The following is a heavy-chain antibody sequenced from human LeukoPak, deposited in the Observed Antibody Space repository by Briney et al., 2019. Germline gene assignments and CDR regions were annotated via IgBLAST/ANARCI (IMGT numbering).Heavy chain of an antibody. CDR2: IKSKTDGGTT. CDR1: GFTFSNAW. V-gene: IGHV3-15*01. J-gene: IGHJ6*03. CDR3: TTYDFWSGYYMGPWYYYYMDV. D-gene: IGHD3-3*01. Sequence: GGSLRLSWAASGFTFSNAWMSWVRQAPGKGLEWVGRIKSKTDGGTTDYAAPVKGRFTISRDDSKNTLYLQMNSLKTEDTAVYYCTTYDFWSGYYMGPWYYYYMDVWGKGTTVTVSS.